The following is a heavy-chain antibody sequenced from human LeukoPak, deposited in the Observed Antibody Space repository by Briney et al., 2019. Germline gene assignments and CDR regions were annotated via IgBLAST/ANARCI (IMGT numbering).Heavy chain of an antibody. V-gene: IGHV3-30*03. CDR2: ISYDGSNK. D-gene: IGHD6-13*01. Sequence: GGSLRLSCAASGFTFSSYGMHWVRQAPGKGLEWVAVISYDGSNKYYADSVKGRFTISRDNAKNTLYLQMNSLRAEDTAVYYCARADSSSWYPYYYMDVWGKGTTVTVSS. CDR3: ARADSSSWYPYYYMDV. CDR1: GFTFSSYG. J-gene: IGHJ6*03.